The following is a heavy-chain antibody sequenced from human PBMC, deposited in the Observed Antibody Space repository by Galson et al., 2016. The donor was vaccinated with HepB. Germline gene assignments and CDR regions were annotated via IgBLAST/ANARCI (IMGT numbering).Heavy chain of an antibody. CDR1: AGSISGYF. CDR3: ARFLGSGSRYFDF. J-gene: IGHJ4*02. Sequence: ATLFPTCTVSAGSISGYFWSWIRQPPGRGLEWIAYTASSGGIDYSPSLKSRVTMSLDTSKNQFSLRLSSVTAADTAVYYCARFLGSGSRYFDFWGQGTLVTVSS. V-gene: IGHV4-59*01. D-gene: IGHD3-10*01. CDR2: TASSGGI.